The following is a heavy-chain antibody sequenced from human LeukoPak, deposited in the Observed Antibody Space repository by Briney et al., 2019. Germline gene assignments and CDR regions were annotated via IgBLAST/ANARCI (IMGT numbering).Heavy chain of an antibody. D-gene: IGHD3-9*01. CDR3: ARGLPGILTGYYEDY. J-gene: IGHJ4*02. CDR1: GGSFSSSDYY. CDR2: IYYSGST. V-gene: IGHV4-39*01. Sequence: SETLSLTCTVSGGSFSSSDYYWGWIRQPPGKGLEWIGSIYYSGSTYYNPSLKSRVTISVDTSKNQFSLKLSSVTAADTAVYYCARGLPGILTGYYEDYWGQGTLVTVSS.